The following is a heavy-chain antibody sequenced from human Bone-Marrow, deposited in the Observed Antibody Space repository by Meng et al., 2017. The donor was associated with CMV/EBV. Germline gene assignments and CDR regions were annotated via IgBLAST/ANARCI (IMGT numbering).Heavy chain of an antibody. CDR2: INHSGST. D-gene: IGHD5-12*01. V-gene: IGHV4-34*01. J-gene: IGHJ4*02. CDR3: ASVRRDIVATGIFDY. CDR1: GGSFSGYY. Sequence: LRLSCAVYGGSFSGYYWSWIRQPPGKGLEWIGEINHSGSTNYNPSLKSRVTISVDTSKNQFSLKLSSVTAADTAVYYCASVRRDIVATGIFDYWGQGKLVTVSS.